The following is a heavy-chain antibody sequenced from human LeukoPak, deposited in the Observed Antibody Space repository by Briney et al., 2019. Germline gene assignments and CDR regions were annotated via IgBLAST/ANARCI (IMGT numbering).Heavy chain of an antibody. D-gene: IGHD6-6*01. Sequence: PSETLSLTCTVSGGSISSSSYYWGWIRQPPGKGLEWIGSIYYSGSTCYNPSLKSRVTISVDTSKNQFSLKLSSVTAADTAVYYCARRGIAARRGYFDYWGQGTLVTVSS. V-gene: IGHV4-39*01. CDR2: IYYSGST. J-gene: IGHJ4*02. CDR3: ARRGIAARRGYFDY. CDR1: GGSISSSSYY.